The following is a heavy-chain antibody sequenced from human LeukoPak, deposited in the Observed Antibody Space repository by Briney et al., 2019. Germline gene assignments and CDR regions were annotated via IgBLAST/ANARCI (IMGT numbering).Heavy chain of an antibody. Sequence: GGSLRLSCAASGFTFSSYGMHWVRQAPGKGLEWVAFIRYDGSNKYYADSVKGRFTISRDNSKNTLYLQMNSLRAEDTAVYYCAKDLYYYGSGSYYNGKDYWGQGTLVTVSS. J-gene: IGHJ4*02. CDR2: IRYDGSNK. D-gene: IGHD3-10*01. CDR3: AKDLYYYGSGSYYNGKDY. V-gene: IGHV3-30*02. CDR1: GFTFSSYG.